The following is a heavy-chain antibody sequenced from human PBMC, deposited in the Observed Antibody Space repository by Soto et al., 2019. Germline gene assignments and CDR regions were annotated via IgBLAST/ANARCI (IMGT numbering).Heavy chain of an antibody. J-gene: IGHJ5*02. CDR2: IDGSGGAT. Sequence: GGSLRLSCAASGFPFSSTDMTWVRQAPGKGLEWVSTIDGSGGATYYADSVKGRFTISRDNSINTVFLQMNSLRADDTALYFCAKNSGWFNTWGQGALVTVSS. D-gene: IGHD3-10*01. CDR1: GFPFSSTD. V-gene: IGHV3-23*01. CDR3: AKNSGWFNT.